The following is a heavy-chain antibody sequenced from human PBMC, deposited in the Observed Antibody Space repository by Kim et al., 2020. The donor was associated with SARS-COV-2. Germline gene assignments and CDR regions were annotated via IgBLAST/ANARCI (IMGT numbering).Heavy chain of an antibody. D-gene: IGHD6-13*01. Sequence: SVKVSCKASGGTFSSYAISWVRQAPGQGLEWMGGIIPIFGTANYAQKFQGRVTITADESTSTAYMELSSLRSEDTAVYYCARLASGYSSSWYNYWGQGTLVTVSS. CDR2: IIPIFGTA. CDR1: GGTFSSYA. J-gene: IGHJ4*02. CDR3: ARLASGYSSSWYNY. V-gene: IGHV1-69*13.